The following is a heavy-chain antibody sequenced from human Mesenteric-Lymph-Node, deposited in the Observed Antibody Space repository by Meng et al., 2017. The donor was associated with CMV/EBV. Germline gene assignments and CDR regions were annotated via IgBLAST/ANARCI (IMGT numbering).Heavy chain of an antibody. Sequence: GESLKISCAASAFTFSNYAMHWVRQAPGKGLEWVAVMSYDGSYKYYADSVKGRFTISRDNSKNTLYLQMNSLRAEDTAVYYCAKASPSRYCSSTSCYFDYWGQGTLVTVSS. V-gene: IGHV3-30*04. CDR2: MSYDGSYK. CDR1: AFTFSNYA. J-gene: IGHJ4*02. CDR3: AKASPSRYCSSTSCYFDY. D-gene: IGHD2-2*01.